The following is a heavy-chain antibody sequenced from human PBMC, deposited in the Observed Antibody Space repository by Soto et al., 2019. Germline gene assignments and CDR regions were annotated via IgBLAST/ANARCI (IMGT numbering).Heavy chain of an antibody. D-gene: IGHD2-2*01. J-gene: IGHJ4*02. V-gene: IGHV1-18*01. CDR1: GYTFTSYG. Sequence: ASVKVSCKSSGYTFTSYGISGVRQAPGQGLEWMGWISAYNGNTNYSQKVQGRVTMTTDTSKNTDDLELNSLRSDDTAVYYCARDKVRGAGYQDDSWGQGTLVTVSS. CDR3: ARDKVRGAGYQDDS. CDR2: ISAYNGNT.